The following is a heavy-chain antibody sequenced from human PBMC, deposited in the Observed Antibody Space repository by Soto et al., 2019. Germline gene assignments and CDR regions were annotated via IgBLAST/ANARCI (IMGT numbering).Heavy chain of an antibody. CDR1: GYTFTSYG. Sequence: QVQLVQSGAEVKKPGASVKVSCKASGYTFTSYGISWVRQAPGQGLEWMGWISAYNGNTNYAQKLQGRVTMTTDTSTSTAYMELRSMRSDDTAVYYCARDFAPYYDILTGVFDYWGQGTLVTVSS. CDR2: ISAYNGNT. CDR3: ARDFAPYYDILTGVFDY. J-gene: IGHJ4*02. D-gene: IGHD3-9*01. V-gene: IGHV1-18*01.